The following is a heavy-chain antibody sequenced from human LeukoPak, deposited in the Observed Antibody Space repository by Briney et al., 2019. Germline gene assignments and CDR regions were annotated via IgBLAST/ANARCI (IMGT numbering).Heavy chain of an antibody. CDR1: GGSISSGGYY. CDR3: ARANWYYDSSGYYGGPPNYYFDY. J-gene: IGHJ4*02. Sequence: PSETLSLTCTVSGGSISSGGYYWSWIRQHPGKGLEWIGYIYYSGSTYYNPSLKSRVTISVDTSKNQFSLKLSSVTAADTAVYYCARANWYYDSSGYYGGPPNYYFDYWGQGTLVTVSS. V-gene: IGHV4-31*03. D-gene: IGHD3-22*01. CDR2: IYYSGST.